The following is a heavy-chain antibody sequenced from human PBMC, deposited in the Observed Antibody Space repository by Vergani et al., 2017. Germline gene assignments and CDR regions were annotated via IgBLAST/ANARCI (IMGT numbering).Heavy chain of an antibody. V-gene: IGHV4-61*10. CDR2: IYYSGST. D-gene: IGHD3-22*01. CDR3: ARVFTGYYDTHFDY. CDR1: GGSVSSGSYY. J-gene: IGHJ4*02. Sequence: QVQLQESGPGLVKPSETLSLTCTVSGGSVSSGSYYWSWIRQPAGKGLEWIGYIYYSGSTYYNPSLKSRVTRSVDTSKNQCSLKLSSVTAADTAVYYCARVFTGYYDTHFDYWGQGTLVTVSS.